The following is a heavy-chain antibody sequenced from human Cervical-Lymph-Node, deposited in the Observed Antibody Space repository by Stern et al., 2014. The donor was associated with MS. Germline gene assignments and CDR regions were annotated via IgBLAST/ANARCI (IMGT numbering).Heavy chain of an antibody. V-gene: IGHV3-30*09. CDR2: ISYDGSTK. CDR3: ARAPGDYELAH. CDR1: GFPFSTYA. D-gene: IGHD3-22*01. J-gene: IGHJ4*02. Sequence: QVQLVESGGGVVQPGRSLRLSCAASGFPFSTYAMHWVRQAPGKGLEWVTVISYDGSTKSYAASVKGRFAISRDNSKNTLYLQMNSLRVEDTAMYYCARAPGDYELAHWGQGTLITVSS.